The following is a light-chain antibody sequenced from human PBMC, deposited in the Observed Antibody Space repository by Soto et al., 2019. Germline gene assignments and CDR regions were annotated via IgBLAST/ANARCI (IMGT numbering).Light chain of an antibody. CDR2: DAS. CDR3: QQYETFSGT. Sequence: DIQMTQSPSTLSASVGDRVTLTFRASQSISRWLAWHQQKPGKAPKLLIYDASTLESGVPSRFSGRGSGTEFTLTISSLQPDDFATYYCQQYETFSGTFGPGTKVDIK. J-gene: IGKJ1*01. V-gene: IGKV1-5*01. CDR1: QSISRW.